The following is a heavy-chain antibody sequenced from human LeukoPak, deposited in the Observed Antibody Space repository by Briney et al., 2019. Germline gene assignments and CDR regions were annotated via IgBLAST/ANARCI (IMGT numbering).Heavy chain of an antibody. Sequence: ASVKVSCKASGYSFTDYYTYWMRRAPGQGLEWMGWLNPNSGGTNYAQNFQGRVTMTRDTSISTAYMELSRLRSDDTAVYYCAKGDYYGSQKLYTHWGQGTLVTVSS. CDR1: GYSFTDYY. V-gene: IGHV1-2*02. D-gene: IGHD3-10*01. CDR2: LNPNSGGT. CDR3: AKGDYYGSQKLYTH. J-gene: IGHJ4*02.